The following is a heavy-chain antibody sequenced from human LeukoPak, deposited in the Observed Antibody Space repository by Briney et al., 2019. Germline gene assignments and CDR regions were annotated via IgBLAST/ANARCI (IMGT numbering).Heavy chain of an antibody. CDR3: AKRVPYSSSSVYFDS. V-gene: IGHV3-23*01. CDR1: GFTFTSYA. CDR2: ISSSAAST. D-gene: IGHD6-6*01. J-gene: IGHJ4*02. Sequence: GGSLRLSCAASGFTFTSYAMSWVRQAPGKGLEWVSGISSSAASTYYADSVKGRFTISRDNSKNTLYLQMNSLRAEDTALYYCAKRVPYSSSSVYFDSWGQGTLVTVSS.